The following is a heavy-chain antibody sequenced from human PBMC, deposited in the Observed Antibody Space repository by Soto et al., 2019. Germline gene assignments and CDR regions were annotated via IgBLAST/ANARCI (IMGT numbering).Heavy chain of an antibody. D-gene: IGHD3-22*01. J-gene: IGHJ4*02. CDR3: ATVSGGGYGPIDY. V-gene: IGHV1-24*01. CDR2: FDPEDGET. CDR1: GYTLTDLS. Sequence: GASVKASCKVCGYTLTDLSMHWVRQAPGKGLEWMGGFDPEDGETIYAQKFQGRVTMTEDTSTDTAYMELSSLRSEDTAVYYCATVSGGGYGPIDYWGQGTLVTVSS.